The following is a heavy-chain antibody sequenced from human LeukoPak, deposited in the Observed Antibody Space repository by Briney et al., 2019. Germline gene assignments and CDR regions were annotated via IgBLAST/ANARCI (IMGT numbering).Heavy chain of an antibody. J-gene: IGHJ4*02. CDR1: GYTFTSYG. D-gene: IGHD3-22*01. CDR3: ATLGDISGYYLRDY. V-gene: IGHV1-2*02. Sequence: GASVKVSCKASGYTFTSYGISWVRQAPGQGLQWMGWINPNSGGTNYAQEFEGRVTMTRDTSISTAYMELSGLRSDDTAIYYCATLGDISGYYLRDYWGQGTLVTVSS. CDR2: INPNSGGT.